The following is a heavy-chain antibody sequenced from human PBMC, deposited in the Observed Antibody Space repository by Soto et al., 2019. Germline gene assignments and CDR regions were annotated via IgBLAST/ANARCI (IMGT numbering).Heavy chain of an antibody. CDR1: GGYFNDNY. CDR2: ISRSGTT. CDR3: ATSLWFGTQVEL. V-gene: IGHV4-34*01. Sequence: QVQLQQWGAGLLKPSETLSLSCAGYGGYFNDNYYTWFRQPPGKGLEWIGEISRSGTTKYIPSLKRRASISFDTSKTQVSLKVTSVTAADTAVYYCATSLWFGTQVELWGQGALVTVSS. J-gene: IGHJ5*02. D-gene: IGHD3-10*01.